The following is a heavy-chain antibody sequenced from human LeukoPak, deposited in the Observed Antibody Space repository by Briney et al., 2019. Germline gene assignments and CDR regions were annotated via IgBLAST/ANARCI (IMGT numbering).Heavy chain of an antibody. D-gene: IGHD3-22*01. V-gene: IGHV3-23*01. CDR1: GFTFSSYA. Sequence: GGSLRLSCAASGFTFSSYAMSWVRQAPGKGLEWVSAISGSGGSTYYADSVKGRFTISRDNSKNTLYLQMNSLRAEDTAVYYCARDPAVYATHLRQLSSGYYFADYYFDYWGQGTLVTVSS. CDR2: ISGSGGST. CDR3: ARDPAVYATHLRQLSSGYYFADYYFDY. J-gene: IGHJ4*02.